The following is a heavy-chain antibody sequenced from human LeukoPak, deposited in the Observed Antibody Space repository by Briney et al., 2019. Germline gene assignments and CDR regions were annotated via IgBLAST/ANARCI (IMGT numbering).Heavy chain of an antibody. D-gene: IGHD3-3*01. CDR1: GSSISSGYY. CDR2: IYHSGST. V-gene: IGHV4-38-2*02. CDR3: ARDRLEDYDFWSGYLGVDY. J-gene: IGHJ4*02. Sequence: SETLSLTCTVSGSSISSGYYWGWIWQPPGKGLEWIGSIYHSGSTYYNPSLKSRVTISVDTSKNQFSLKLSSVTAADTAVYYCARDRLEDYDFWSGYLGVDYWGQGTLVTVSS.